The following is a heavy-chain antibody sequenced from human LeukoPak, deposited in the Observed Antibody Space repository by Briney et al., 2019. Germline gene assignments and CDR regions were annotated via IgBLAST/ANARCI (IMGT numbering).Heavy chain of an antibody. Sequence: SETLSLTCAVYGGSFSGYYWSWIRQPPGKGLEWIGEINHSGSTNYNPSLKSRVTISVDTSKNQFSLKLTYVTAADTAVFYCARHMFTFSGSYYYFNDWGQGTLVTVSS. CDR3: ARHMFTFSGSYYYFND. D-gene: IGHD1-26*01. CDR1: GGSFSGYY. CDR2: INHSGST. J-gene: IGHJ4*02. V-gene: IGHV4-34*01.